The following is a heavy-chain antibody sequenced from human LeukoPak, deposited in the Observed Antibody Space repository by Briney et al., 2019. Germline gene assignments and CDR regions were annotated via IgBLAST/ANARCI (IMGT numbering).Heavy chain of an antibody. CDR3: ATVPYDILTGYYSPIDY. CDR2: ISSSSSYI. D-gene: IGHD3-9*01. Sequence: PGGSLRLSCAASGFTFSSYSMNWVRQAPGKGLEWVSSISSSSSYIYYADSVKGRFTISRDNAKNSLYLQMNSLRAEDTAVYYCATVPYDILTGYYSPIDYWGQGTLVTVSS. V-gene: IGHV3-21*01. J-gene: IGHJ4*02. CDR1: GFTFSSYS.